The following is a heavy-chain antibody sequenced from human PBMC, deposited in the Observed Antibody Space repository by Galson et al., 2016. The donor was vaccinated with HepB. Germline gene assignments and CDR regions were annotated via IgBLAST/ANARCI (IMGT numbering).Heavy chain of an antibody. Sequence: SETLSLTCAVYGGSFSAYYWTWIRQPLPWGLEWIGEINHSGITNHNPSLKSRVTISVDTSKNQFSLKLSSVTAADTAVYYCARVDENSTNWPWYFDLWGRGTLVTVSS. CDR2: INHSGIT. CDR3: ARVDENSTNWPWYFDL. CDR1: GGSFSAYY. J-gene: IGHJ2*01. V-gene: IGHV4-34*01. D-gene: IGHD6-13*01.